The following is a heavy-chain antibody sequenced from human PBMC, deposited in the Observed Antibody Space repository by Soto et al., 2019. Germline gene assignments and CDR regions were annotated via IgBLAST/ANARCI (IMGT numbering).Heavy chain of an antibody. D-gene: IGHD5-12*01. Sequence: SVKVSCKASGGTFSIYTIIWVRQAPGQGLEWMGRIIPILGIANYAQKFQGRVTITADKSTSTAYMELSSLRSEDTAVYYCAGDRFSGYDLDYWGQGTLVTVSS. CDR2: IIPILGIA. V-gene: IGHV1-69*04. CDR1: GGTFSIYT. J-gene: IGHJ4*02. CDR3: AGDRFSGYDLDY.